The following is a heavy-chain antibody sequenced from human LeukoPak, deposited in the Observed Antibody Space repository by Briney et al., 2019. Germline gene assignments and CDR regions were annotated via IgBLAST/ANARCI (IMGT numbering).Heavy chain of an antibody. J-gene: IGHJ4*02. D-gene: IGHD5-18*01. V-gene: IGHV5-51*01. CDR1: GYSFTSYW. CDR2: IYAGDSDT. CDR3: ARESGGYSYGSDY. Sequence: GESLKISCKASGYSFTSYWIGWVRQMPGKGLEWVGIIYAGDSDTRYSPSFQGQVTISADKSINTAYLQWSSLKASDTAMYYCARESGGYSYGSDYWGQGTLVTVSS.